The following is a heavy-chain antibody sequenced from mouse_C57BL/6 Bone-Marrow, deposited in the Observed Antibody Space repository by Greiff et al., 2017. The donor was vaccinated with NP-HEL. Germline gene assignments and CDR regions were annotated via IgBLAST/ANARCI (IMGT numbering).Heavy chain of an antibody. D-gene: IGHD1-1*01. CDR2: IHPSASDT. J-gene: IGHJ1*03. Sequence: QVQLQQPGAELVKPGASVKVSCKASGYTFTSYWMHWVKQRPGQGLEWIGRIHPSASDTNYNQKFKGKATLTVDKSSSTAYMQLSSLTSEDSAVYYCARAYYYGLYWYFDVWGTGTTVTVSS. CDR3: ARAYYYGLYWYFDV. V-gene: IGHV1-74*01. CDR1: GYTFTSYW.